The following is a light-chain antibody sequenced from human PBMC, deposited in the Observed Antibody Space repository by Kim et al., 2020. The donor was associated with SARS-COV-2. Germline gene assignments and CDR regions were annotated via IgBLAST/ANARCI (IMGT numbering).Light chain of an antibody. CDR2: AAS. CDR3: QQLEYYPIT. V-gene: IGKV1-9*01. Sequence: ASVGDRVTITCRASQGIGTYLAWYQQKPGEPPKLLIYAASTLQSGVPSRFSGSGSATDFALTITSLQPEDFATYYCQQLEYYPITFGQGTRLEIK. J-gene: IGKJ5*01. CDR1: QGIGTY.